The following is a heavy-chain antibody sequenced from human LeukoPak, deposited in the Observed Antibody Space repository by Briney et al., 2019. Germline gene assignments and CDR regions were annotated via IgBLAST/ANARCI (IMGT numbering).Heavy chain of an antibody. CDR3: ARDKGYSYGYTYQNAFDI. Sequence: ASVNVSCKASGYTFTSYYMHWVRQAPGQGLEWMGRINPNSGGTNYAQKFQGRVTMTRDTSISTAYMELSRLRSDDTAVYYCARDKGYSYGYTYQNAFDIWGQGTMVTVSS. CDR1: GYTFTSYY. V-gene: IGHV1-2*06. D-gene: IGHD5-18*01. CDR2: INPNSGGT. J-gene: IGHJ3*02.